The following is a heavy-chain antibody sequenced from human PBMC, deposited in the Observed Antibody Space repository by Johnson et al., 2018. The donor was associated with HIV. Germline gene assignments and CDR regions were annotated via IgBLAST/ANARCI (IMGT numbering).Heavy chain of an antibody. J-gene: IGHJ3*02. CDR1: GFTFSSYD. Sequence: VQLVESGGGVVQPGRSLRLSCAASGFTFSSYDMHWVRQATGKGLEWVSAIGTAGDTYYPGSVKGRFTISRENAKNSLYLQMNSLRAGDTAVYYCARDTHGEGAFDIWGQGTMVTVSS. CDR3: ARDTHGEGAFDI. CDR2: IGTAGDT. V-gene: IGHV3-13*01. D-gene: IGHD3-10*01.